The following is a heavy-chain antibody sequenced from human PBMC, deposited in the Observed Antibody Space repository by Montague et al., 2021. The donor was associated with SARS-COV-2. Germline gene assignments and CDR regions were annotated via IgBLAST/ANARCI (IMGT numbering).Heavy chain of an antibody. CDR1: GDSVSSQSVA. CDR3: ASSGITLTGLDAFDI. J-gene: IGHJ3*02. CDR2: TYYRSKWDS. V-gene: IGHV6-1*01. Sequence: CAISGDSVSSQSVAWNWIRQSPSRGLEWLGRTYYRSKWDSDYAESVKRRLVITPDTSKNQVSLQLNSVIPEDTAVYFCASSGITLTGLDAFDIWGQGTVVTVSS. D-gene: IGHD3-9*01.